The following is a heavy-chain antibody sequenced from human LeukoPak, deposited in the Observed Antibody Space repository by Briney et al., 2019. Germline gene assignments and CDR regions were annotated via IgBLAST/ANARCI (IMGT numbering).Heavy chain of an antibody. J-gene: IGHJ4*02. CDR2: MNPNSGNT. CDR1: GYTFTSYD. CDR3: ARDGRLSGTNDLDY. Sequence: ASVKVSCKAFGYTFTSYDINWVRQAIGQGLEWMGWMNPNSGNTGYAQKFQGRVTITRNTSISTAYMELSSLRSEDTAVYYCARDGRLSGTNDLDYWGQGTLVTVSS. D-gene: IGHD1-26*01. V-gene: IGHV1-8*01.